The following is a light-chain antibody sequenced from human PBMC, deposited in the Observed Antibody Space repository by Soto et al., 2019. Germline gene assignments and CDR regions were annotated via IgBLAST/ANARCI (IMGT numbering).Light chain of an antibody. Sequence: EIVLTQSPGTLSLSPGERVTLSCRASHSVISSYLAWYQQKPGQAPRLLIYGTSSRATGIPDRFSGSGSGTDFTLTISRLEPEDFAVYYCQQYGGSPLYTFGQGTKLEIK. CDR2: GTS. CDR3: QQYGGSPLYT. J-gene: IGKJ2*01. CDR1: HSVISSY. V-gene: IGKV3-20*01.